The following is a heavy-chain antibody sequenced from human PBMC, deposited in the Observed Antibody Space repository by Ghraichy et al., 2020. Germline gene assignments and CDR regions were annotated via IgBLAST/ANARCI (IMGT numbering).Heavy chain of an antibody. CDR1: GFTFVNAW. CDR2: IKCKADGGTT. CDR3: ATDAGHYTDY. V-gene: IGHV3-15*01. J-gene: IGHJ4*02. D-gene: IGHD3-22*01. Sequence: GGSLRLSCAASGFTFVNAWMSWGRQAPGKGLEWVDHIKCKADGGTTDYAAPVKFRFTISRDDSSNTLYLQMNSRKTEDTAVYYCATDAGHYTDYWGQGAMVTVSS.